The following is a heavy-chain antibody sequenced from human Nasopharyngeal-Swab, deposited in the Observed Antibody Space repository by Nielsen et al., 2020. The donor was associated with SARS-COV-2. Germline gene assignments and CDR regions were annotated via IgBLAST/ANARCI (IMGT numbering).Heavy chain of an antibody. V-gene: IGHV3-23*01. CDR2: ISDSGGRT. J-gene: IGHJ3*02. Sequence: GGSLRLSCAASGFSFSTYAMSWVRQAPGAGLEWVSAISDSGGRTYYADSVKGRFTISRDNSQNTLFLQMNSLRVEDTAVYYCAKSDDAVDIWGQGTMVTVSS. CDR3: AKSDDAVDI. CDR1: GFSFSTYA.